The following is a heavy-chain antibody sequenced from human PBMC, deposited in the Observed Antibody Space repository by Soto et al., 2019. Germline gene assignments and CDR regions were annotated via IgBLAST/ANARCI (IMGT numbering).Heavy chain of an antibody. CDR1: GFTFSSYW. J-gene: IGHJ4*02. Sequence: GGSLRFSCAASGFTFSSYWMSWVRQAPGKGLEWVANIKQDGSEKYYVDSVKGRFTISRDNAKNSLYLQMNSLRAEDTAVYYCARDRVPYDYIWGSNDYWGQGTLVTVSS. CDR2: IKQDGSEK. V-gene: IGHV3-7*01. CDR3: ARDRVPYDYIWGSNDY. D-gene: IGHD3-16*01.